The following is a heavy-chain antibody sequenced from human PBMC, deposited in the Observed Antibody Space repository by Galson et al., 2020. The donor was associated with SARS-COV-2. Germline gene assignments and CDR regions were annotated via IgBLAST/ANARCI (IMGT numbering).Heavy chain of an antibody. Sequence: TLSLTCTVSGGSITSGGYYLTWIRQHPGKGPEWIGIIHYSGSTYYNPSLKSRLTISVDTSKSQFSLRLSSVTAADSAVYYCTRDSPGFYFDSWGQGILVTVSS. CDR3: TRDSPGFYFDS. CDR2: IHYSGST. V-gene: IGHV4-31*03. CDR1: GGSITSGGYY. J-gene: IGHJ4*02.